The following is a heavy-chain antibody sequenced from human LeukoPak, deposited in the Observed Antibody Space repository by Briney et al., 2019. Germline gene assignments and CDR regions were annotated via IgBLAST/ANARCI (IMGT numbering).Heavy chain of an antibody. CDR3: ASLGSYDDAFDI. J-gene: IGHJ3*02. CDR2: IIRIFGTA. V-gene: IGHV1-69*05. D-gene: IGHD1-26*01. CDR1: GYTFTGYY. Sequence: SVKVSSKASGYTFTGYYMHWVRQAPGQGLEWMGGIIRIFGTANYAQKFQGRVTITTDESTSTAYMELSSLRSEDTAVYYCASLGSYDDAFDIWGQGTMVTVSS.